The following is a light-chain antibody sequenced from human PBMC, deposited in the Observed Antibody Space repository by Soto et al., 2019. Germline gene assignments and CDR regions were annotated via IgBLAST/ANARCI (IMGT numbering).Light chain of an antibody. Sequence: EFVLTQSPGTLSLSPGERATLSCRASQTVRNNYLAWYQQKPGQAPRLLIYDASSRATGIPDRFSGSGSGTDFTLTISSLDPEDFAVYYCQQRRNWPPITFGQGTRLEIK. CDR3: QQRRNWPPIT. CDR2: DAS. V-gene: IGKV3D-20*02. CDR1: QTVRNNY. J-gene: IGKJ5*01.